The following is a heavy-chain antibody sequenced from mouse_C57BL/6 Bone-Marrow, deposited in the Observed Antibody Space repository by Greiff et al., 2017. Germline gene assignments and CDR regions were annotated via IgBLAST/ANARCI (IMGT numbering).Heavy chain of an antibody. CDR3: ARANWEGGLFDY. V-gene: IGHV5-16*01. D-gene: IGHD4-1*01. J-gene: IGHJ2*01. CDR1: GFTFSDYY. CDR2: INYDGSST. Sequence: EVHLVESEGGLVQPGSSMKLSCTASGFTFSDYYMAWVRQVPEKGLEWVANINYDGSSTYYLDSLKSRFIISRGNAKNILYLQMSRLKSEDTATYYCARANWEGGLFDYWGQGTTLTVSS.